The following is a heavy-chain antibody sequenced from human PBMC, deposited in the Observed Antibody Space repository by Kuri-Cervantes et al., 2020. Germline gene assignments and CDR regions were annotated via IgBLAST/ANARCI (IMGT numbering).Heavy chain of an antibody. J-gene: IGHJ4*02. Sequence: ASVKVSCKVSGYTLTELSMHWVRQAPGKGLEWMGGFDPEDGETIYAQKFQGRVTMTRNTSISTAYMELSSLRSEDTAVYYCARDCGYPYWGQGTLVTVSS. CDR1: GYTLTELS. D-gene: IGHD2-21*01. V-gene: IGHV1-24*01. CDR3: ARDCGYPY. CDR2: FDPEDGET.